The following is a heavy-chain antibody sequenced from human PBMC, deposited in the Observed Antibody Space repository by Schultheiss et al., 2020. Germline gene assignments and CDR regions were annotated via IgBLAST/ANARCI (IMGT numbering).Heavy chain of an antibody. CDR3: ARIGNGYNYLDY. CDR1: GFSLSTGGTC. V-gene: IGHV2-70*11. CDR2: IDWDDDK. D-gene: IGHD5-24*01. Sequence: FGPTLVKPTQTLTLTCTFSGFSLSTGGTCVSWIRQPPGKALEWLARIDWDDDKYYSTSLKTRLTISKDTSKNQVVLTMTNMDPVDTATYYCARIGNGYNYLDYWGQGTLVTVSS. J-gene: IGHJ4*02.